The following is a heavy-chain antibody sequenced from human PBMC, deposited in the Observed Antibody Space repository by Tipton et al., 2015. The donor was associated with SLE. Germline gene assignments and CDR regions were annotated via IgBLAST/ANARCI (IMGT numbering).Heavy chain of an antibody. CDR1: GGSISSGGYY. V-gene: IGHV4-31*03. CDR3: AREPTAQGGVIDRGAFDI. J-gene: IGHJ3*02. Sequence: HTCTVSGGSISSGGYYWSWIRQHPGKGLEWIGYIYYSGSTYYNPSLKSRVTISVDTSKNQFSLKLSSVTAADTAVYYCAREPTAQGGVIDRGAFDIWGQGTMVTVSS. D-gene: IGHD3-16*02. CDR2: IYYSGST.